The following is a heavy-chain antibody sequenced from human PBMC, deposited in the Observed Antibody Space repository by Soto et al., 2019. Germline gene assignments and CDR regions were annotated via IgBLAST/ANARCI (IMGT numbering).Heavy chain of an antibody. D-gene: IGHD1-1*01. CDR2: ISYDGNNK. CDR3: ARSLEQDY. CDR1: GFTFSSYG. Sequence: PGGSLRLSCAASGFTFSSYGMHWVRQAPGKGLEWVAVISYDGNNKYYGDSVKGRFTISRDNAKNSLYLQMNSLRAEDTAVYYCARSLEQDYWGQGTLVTVSS. J-gene: IGHJ4*02. V-gene: IGHV3-30*03.